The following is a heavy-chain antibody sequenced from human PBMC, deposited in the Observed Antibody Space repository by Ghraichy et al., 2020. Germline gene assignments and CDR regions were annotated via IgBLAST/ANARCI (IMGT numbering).Heavy chain of an antibody. D-gene: IGHD6-6*01. J-gene: IGHJ5*02. Sequence: MAWINAYNGDTNYAQKFQGRVTLTTDTSTTTAYMELRSLTSDDTAVYYCARGVAARHWSDPWGQGTLVTASS. V-gene: IGHV1-18*01. CDR3: ARGVAARHWSDP. CDR2: INAYNGDT.